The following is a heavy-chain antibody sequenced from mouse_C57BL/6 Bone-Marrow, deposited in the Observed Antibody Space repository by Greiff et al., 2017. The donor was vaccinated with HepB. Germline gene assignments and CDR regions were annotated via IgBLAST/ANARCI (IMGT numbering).Heavy chain of an antibody. CDR3: ARGTFITTVVFDY. D-gene: IGHD1-1*01. J-gene: IGHJ2*01. Sequence: VQLQQSGPVLVKPGASVKMSCKASGYTFTDYYMNWVKQSHGKSLEWIGVINPYNGGTSYNQKFKGKATLTVDKSSSTAYMELNSLTSEDSAVYYCARGTFITTVVFDYWGQGTTLTVSS. CDR1: GYTFTDYY. CDR2: INPYNGGT. V-gene: IGHV1-19*01.